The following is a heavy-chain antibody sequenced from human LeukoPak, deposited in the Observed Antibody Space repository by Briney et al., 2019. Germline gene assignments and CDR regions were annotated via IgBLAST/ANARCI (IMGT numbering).Heavy chain of an antibody. J-gene: IGHJ4*02. D-gene: IGHD3-22*01. CDR3: ARGQSLSYYYDSSGYYN. V-gene: IGHV4-34*01. Sequence: SETLSLTCAVYGGSFSGYYWGWIRQPPGKGLEWIGEINHSGSTNYNPSLKSRVTISVDTSKNQFSLKLSSVTAADTAVYYCARGQSLSYYYDSSGYYNWGQGTLVTVSS. CDR2: INHSGST. CDR1: GGSFSGYY.